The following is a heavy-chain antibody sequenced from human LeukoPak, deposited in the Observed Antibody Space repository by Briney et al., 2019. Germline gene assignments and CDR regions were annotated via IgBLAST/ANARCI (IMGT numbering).Heavy chain of an antibody. CDR2: IYHSGST. Sequence: NPSETLSLTCTVSGGSISSGDHSWSWIRQTPGKGLEWIGYIYHSGSTYYNPSLKSRVDISADRSRNRFSLRLSSVTAADTAVYYCARQHFFCTNGVCYYYGMDVWGQGTTVTVSS. CDR1: GGSISSGDHS. D-gene: IGHD2-8*01. J-gene: IGHJ6*02. CDR3: ARQHFFCTNGVCYYYGMDV. V-gene: IGHV4-30-2*01.